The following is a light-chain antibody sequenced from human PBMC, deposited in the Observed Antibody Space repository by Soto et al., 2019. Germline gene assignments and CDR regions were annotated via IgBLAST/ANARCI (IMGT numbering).Light chain of an antibody. CDR2: DVS. J-gene: IGLJ2*01. V-gene: IGLV2-11*01. Sequence: QSVLTQPRSVSGSPGQSVTISCTGTSSDVGGYDYVSWYQQHPGKAPKLMIYDVSKRPSGVPDRFSGSKPGNTASLTISGLQAEDEADYYCCSYAGSYTPVVFGGGTKLTVL. CDR3: CSYAGSYTPVV. CDR1: SSDVGGYDY.